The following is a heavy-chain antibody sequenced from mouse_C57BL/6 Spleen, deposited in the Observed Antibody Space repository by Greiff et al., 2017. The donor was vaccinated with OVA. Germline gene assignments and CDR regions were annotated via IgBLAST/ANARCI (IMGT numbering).Heavy chain of an antibody. Sequence: EVKLMESGGGLVKPGGSLKLSCAASGFTFSSYAMSWVRQTPEKRLEWVATISDGGSYTYYPDNVKGRFTISRDNAKNNLYLQMSHLKSEDTAMYYCARDYYYWPDWGQGTTLTVSS. CDR1: GFTFSSYA. V-gene: IGHV5-4*01. D-gene: IGHD1-1*01. CDR3: ARDYYYWPD. J-gene: IGHJ2*01. CDR2: ISDGGSYT.